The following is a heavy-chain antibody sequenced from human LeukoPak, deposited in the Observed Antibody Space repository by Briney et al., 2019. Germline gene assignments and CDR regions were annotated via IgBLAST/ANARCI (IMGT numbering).Heavy chain of an antibody. CDR2: INPNSGGT. CDR3: ARAGSGWYAPSYYYYGMDV. J-gene: IGHJ6*02. V-gene: IGHV1-2*02. D-gene: IGHD6-19*01. Sequence: ASVKVSCKASGYTFTGYYVHWVRQAPGQGLEWMGWINPNSGGTDYAENFQGRVTMTRDTSISTAYMELSRLRSDDTAVYYCARAGSGWYAPSYYYYGMDVWGQGTTVTVSS. CDR1: GYTFTGYY.